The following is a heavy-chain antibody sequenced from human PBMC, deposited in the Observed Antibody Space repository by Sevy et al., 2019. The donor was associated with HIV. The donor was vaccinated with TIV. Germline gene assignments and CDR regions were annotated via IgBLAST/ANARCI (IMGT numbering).Heavy chain of an antibody. CDR2: ISGYNGNT. CDR3: VRDQSFSLIVVDPDY. V-gene: IGHV1-18*01. J-gene: IGHJ4*02. D-gene: IGHD3-22*01. Sequence: ASVKVSCQASGYTFSNYGVTWVRQAPGQGLEWMGWISGYNGNTKYAQKFQDRDIMTTDTATSTAYMELRSLRSDDTAVYYCVRDQSFSLIVVDPDYWGQGTLVTVSS. CDR1: GYTFSNYG.